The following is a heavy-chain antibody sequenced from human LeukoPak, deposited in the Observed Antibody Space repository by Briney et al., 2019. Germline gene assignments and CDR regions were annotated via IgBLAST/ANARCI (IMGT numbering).Heavy chain of an antibody. CDR2: IRSKAYGGTP. V-gene: IGHV3-49*03. J-gene: IGHJ4*02. CDR1: GFTFGDYA. D-gene: IGHD3-22*01. Sequence: GGTLSLSCTASGFTFGDYAMSWFRQAPGTGLEWVGFIRSKAYGGTPEYAASVKGRFTISRDDSKSIAYLQMNSLKTEDTAVYYCTRSYYYDSSATAGYWGQGTLVTVSS. CDR3: TRSYYYDSSATAGY.